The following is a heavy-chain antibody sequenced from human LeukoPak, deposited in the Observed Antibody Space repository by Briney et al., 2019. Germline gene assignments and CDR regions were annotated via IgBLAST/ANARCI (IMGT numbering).Heavy chain of an antibody. CDR2: INPNSGGT. V-gene: IGHV1-2*04. CDR1: GYTFTGYY. J-gene: IGHJ4*02. CDR3: ARKEVTSAWSFDY. Sequence: AASVKVSCKASGYTFTGYYMHWVRQAPGQGLEWMGWINPNSGGTNYAQKFQGWVTMTRDTSISTAYMELSRLRSDDTAVYYCARKEVTSAWSFDYWGQGTLVTVSS. D-gene: IGHD2-21*02.